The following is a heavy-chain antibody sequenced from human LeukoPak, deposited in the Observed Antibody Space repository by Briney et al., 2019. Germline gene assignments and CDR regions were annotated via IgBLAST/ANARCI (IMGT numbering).Heavy chain of an antibody. D-gene: IGHD6-13*01. CDR2: IYSGGST. Sequence: GGSLRLSCSASGFTVSSNYMSWVRQAPGKGLEWVSVIYSGGSTYYADSVKGRFTISRDNSKNTLYLQMNSLGAEDTAVYYCAKHRRRDSSSSGDAFDIWGQGTMVTVSS. V-gene: IGHV3-53*01. CDR1: GFTVSSNY. J-gene: IGHJ3*02. CDR3: AKHRRRDSSSSGDAFDI.